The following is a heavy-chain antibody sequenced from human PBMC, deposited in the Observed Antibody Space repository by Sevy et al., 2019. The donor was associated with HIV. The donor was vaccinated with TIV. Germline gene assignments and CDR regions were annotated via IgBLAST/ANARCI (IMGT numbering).Heavy chain of an antibody. CDR2: ISYEGSNI. V-gene: IGHV3-30*18. Sequence: GGSLRLSCAASALTFTRYAFHWVRQAPGKGPEWLGVISYEGSNIYYGPSVKGRFTISRDNSKNTLYLQMNDMRTVVTDVYYGAKDLHPPGPVRGTNFDYWGRGTLVTVSS. CDR1: ALTFTRYA. CDR3: AKDLHPPGPVRGTNFDY. D-gene: IGHD1-1*01. J-gene: IGHJ4*02.